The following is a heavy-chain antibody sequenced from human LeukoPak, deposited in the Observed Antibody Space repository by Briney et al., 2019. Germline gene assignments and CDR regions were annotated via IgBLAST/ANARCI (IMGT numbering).Heavy chain of an antibody. CDR3: TRVMTTVNVFDI. D-gene: IGHD4-17*01. J-gene: IGHJ3*02. V-gene: IGHV4-59*12. CDR1: GDSISTYY. CDR2: IYYSGST. Sequence: SETLSLTCTVSGDSISTYYWNWIRQPPGKGLEWIGHIYYSGSTNYNPSLKSRVTISVDMSKNQFSLKLNSVTAADTAVYYCTRVMTTVNVFDIWGQGTLVTVSS.